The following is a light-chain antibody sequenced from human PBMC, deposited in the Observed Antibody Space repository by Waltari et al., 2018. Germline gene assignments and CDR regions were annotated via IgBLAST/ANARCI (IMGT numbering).Light chain of an antibody. CDR3: QQFHSYPLT. CDR1: QGISST. J-gene: IGKJ4*01. V-gene: IGKV1-13*02. CDR2: DAS. Sequence: AIQLTQSPSSLSASVGDRITIPCRASQGISSTLAWYQQKLGKAPRLLIYDASSLQSGVPSRFSGSGSGTDFTLTISSLQPEDFATYYCQQFHSYPLTFGGGTKVEIK.